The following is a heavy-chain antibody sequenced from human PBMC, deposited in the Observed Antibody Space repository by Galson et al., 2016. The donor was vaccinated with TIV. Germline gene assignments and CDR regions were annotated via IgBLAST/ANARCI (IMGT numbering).Heavy chain of an antibody. V-gene: IGHV3-74*01. CDR1: GISVNNDW. D-gene: IGHD3-16*01. CDR3: VRDRLGWH. Sequence: SLRLSCAASGISVNNDWMHWVRQSPEKGLVWVARIDTDGTTTYYADSVKGRFSISRDNAKNTVYLQINNLIADDTAVYYCVRDRLGWHWGRGTLVTVSS. J-gene: IGHJ1*01. CDR2: IDTDGTTT.